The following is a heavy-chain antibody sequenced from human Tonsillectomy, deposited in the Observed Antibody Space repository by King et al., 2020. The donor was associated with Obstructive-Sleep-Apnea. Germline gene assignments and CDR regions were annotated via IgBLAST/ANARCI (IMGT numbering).Heavy chain of an antibody. Sequence: QLQESVPGLVKPSETLSLTCTVSGGSSSSSSYYWGWIRQPPGKGLECIGSIYYSGSTYYNPSLKSRVTISVDTSKNQCSLKLSSVTAADTAVYYCAREGDIVVVPAANMDVWGQGTTVTVSS. J-gene: IGHJ6*02. V-gene: IGHV4-39*07. CDR2: IYYSGST. CDR1: GGSSSSSSYY. D-gene: IGHD2-2*01. CDR3: AREGDIVVVPAANMDV.